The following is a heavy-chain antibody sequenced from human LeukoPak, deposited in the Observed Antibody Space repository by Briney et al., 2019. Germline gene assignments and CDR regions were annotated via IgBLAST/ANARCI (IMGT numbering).Heavy chain of an antibody. Sequence: PGGSQRLSCMVSGFVLSDYYISWIRQAPGKGLEWISYISSSGGNIYVADSVKGRFTMSRDNARGSLYLQMNSLRADDTAIYYCARLRDYFDYWGQGTLVTVSS. CDR3: ARLRDYFDY. J-gene: IGHJ4*02. V-gene: IGHV3-11*01. CDR1: GFVLSDYY. CDR2: ISSSGGNI.